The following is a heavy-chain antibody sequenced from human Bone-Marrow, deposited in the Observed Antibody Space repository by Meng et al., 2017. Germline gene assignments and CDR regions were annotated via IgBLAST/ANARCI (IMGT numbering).Heavy chain of an antibody. J-gene: IGHJ6*02. D-gene: IGHD2-2*01. CDR2: IYYSGST. CDR3: ARDRFLVVPAANFGMDV. Sequence: LRPSCTVSCGAISSGGYYLSWICQHPGKGLEWIGYIYYSGSTYYNPSLKSRVTISVDTSKNQFSLTLSSVTAADTAVYYCARDRFLVVPAANFGMDVWGQGTTVTVSS. CDR1: CGAISSGGYY. V-gene: IGHV4-31*03.